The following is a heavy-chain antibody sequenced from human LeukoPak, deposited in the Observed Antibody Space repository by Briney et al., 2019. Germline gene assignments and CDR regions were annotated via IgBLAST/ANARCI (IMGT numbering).Heavy chain of an antibody. V-gene: IGHV1-69*13. CDR3: AGGPMLYYGMDV. CDR2: IIPIFGTA. J-gene: IGHJ6*02. Sequence: APVKVSCKASGGTFSSYAISWVRQAPGQGLEWMGGIIPIFGTANYAQKFQGRVTITADESTSTAYMELSSLRSEDTAVYYCAGGPMLYYGMDVWGQGTTVTVSS. D-gene: IGHD3-16*01. CDR1: GGTFSSYA.